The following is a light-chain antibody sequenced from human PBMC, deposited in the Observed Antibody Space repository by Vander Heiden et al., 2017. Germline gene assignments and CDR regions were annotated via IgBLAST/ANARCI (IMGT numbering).Light chain of an antibody. V-gene: IGLV2-14*01. J-gene: IGLJ2*01. CDR3: SSYTSSTTVV. CDR2: DVS. CDR1: SSDVGDYNY. Sequence: QSALTQPASVSGSPGQSITISCTGTSSDVGDYNYVSWYQQYPGNAPKLMIYDVSNRPSGVSNRFSGSKSGNTASLTISGLQAEDEADYYCSSYTSSTTVVFGGGTKLTVL.